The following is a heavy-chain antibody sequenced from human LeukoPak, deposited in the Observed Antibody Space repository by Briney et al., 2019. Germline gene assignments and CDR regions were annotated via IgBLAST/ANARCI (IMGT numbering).Heavy chain of an antibody. J-gene: IGHJ4*02. V-gene: IGHV3-74*01. Sequence: GGSLRLSCAASGFTFSTFWMHWVRQPPGKGLVWVSHINPDGGSTTYADSVKGRFTISRDNAKNTLYLQMNSLRAEDTAVYYCARELCSGGRCYYPDWGQGTLVTVSS. D-gene: IGHD2-15*01. CDR3: ARELCSGGRCYYPD. CDR1: GFTFSTFW. CDR2: INPDGGST.